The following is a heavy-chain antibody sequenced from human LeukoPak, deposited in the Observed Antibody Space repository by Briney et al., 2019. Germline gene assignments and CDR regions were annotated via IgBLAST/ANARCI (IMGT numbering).Heavy chain of an antibody. Sequence: SETLSLTCTVSGGSISSSSYYWGWIRQPPGKGLEWVGSINYRGSNYHNSSLKSRVTMSIDTPKNQFSLKLSSVTAADTAVYYCARVREGSSWPTYYYYYMDVWGKGTTVTISS. V-gene: IGHV4-39*01. CDR2: INYRGSN. J-gene: IGHJ6*03. CDR1: GGSISSSSYY. CDR3: ARVREGSSWPTYYYYYMDV. D-gene: IGHD6-13*01.